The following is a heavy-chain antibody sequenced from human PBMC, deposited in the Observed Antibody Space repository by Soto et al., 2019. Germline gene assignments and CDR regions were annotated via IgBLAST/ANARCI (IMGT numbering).Heavy chain of an antibody. CDR3: ARRKYYYDSSGYYPHGSYYYGMDV. CDR1: GYSFTSYW. CDR2: IYPGDSDT. D-gene: IGHD3-22*01. J-gene: IGHJ6*02. V-gene: IGHV5-51*01. Sequence: PGESLKISCNGSGYSFTSYWICWVRQMPWKGLEWMGIIYPGDSDTRYSPSFQGQVTISADKSISTAYLQWSSLKASDTAMYYCARRKYYYDSSGYYPHGSYYYGMDVWGQGTTVTVSS.